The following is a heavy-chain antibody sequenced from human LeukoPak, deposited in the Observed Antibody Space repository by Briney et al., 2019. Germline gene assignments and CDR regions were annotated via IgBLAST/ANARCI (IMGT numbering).Heavy chain of an antibody. CDR1: AGSISSYY. CDR2: IYYSGST. CDR3: ARHSYGGNFYLFDY. V-gene: IGHV4-59*08. D-gene: IGHD4-23*01. Sequence: SETLSLTCTVSAGSISSYYWSWIRQPPGKGLEWIGCIYYSGSTNYNPSLKSRVTISVDTSKNQFSLKLSSVTAADTAVYYCARHSYGGNFYLFDYWGQGTLVTVSS. J-gene: IGHJ4*02.